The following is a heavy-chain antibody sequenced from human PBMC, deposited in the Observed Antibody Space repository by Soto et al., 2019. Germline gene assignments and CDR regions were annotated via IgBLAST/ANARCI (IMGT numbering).Heavy chain of an antibody. CDR1: GGSICSYY. CDR2: IYYSGST. Sequence: QVQLQESGPGLVKPSETLSLTCTVSGGSICSYYWSWIRQPPGKGLEWIGYIYYSGSTNYNPSLKSRVTISVDTSKNQFSLKLSSVTAADTAVYYCARGDPLLWFGEKVYYGMDVWGQGTTVTVSS. CDR3: ARGDPLLWFGEKVYYGMDV. V-gene: IGHV4-59*01. J-gene: IGHJ6*02. D-gene: IGHD3-10*01.